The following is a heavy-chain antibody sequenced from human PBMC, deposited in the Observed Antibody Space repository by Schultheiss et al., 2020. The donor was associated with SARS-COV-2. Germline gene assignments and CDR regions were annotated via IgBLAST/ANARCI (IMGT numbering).Heavy chain of an antibody. V-gene: IGHV1-2*02. Sequence: ASVKVSCKASGYTFTGYYMHWVRQAPGQGLEWMGWINPNSGGTNYPQKFQGRVTMTRDTSISTAYMELSRLRSDDTAVYYCARGLWWSNRDEYFQHWGQGTLVTVSS. CDR3: ARGLWWSNRDEYFQH. CDR1: GYTFTGYY. J-gene: IGHJ1*01. D-gene: IGHD2-21*01. CDR2: INPNSGGT.